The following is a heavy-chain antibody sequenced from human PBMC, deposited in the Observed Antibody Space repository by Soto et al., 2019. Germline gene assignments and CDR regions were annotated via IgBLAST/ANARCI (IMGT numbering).Heavy chain of an antibody. CDR2: IYHSGST. V-gene: IGHV4-39*02. Sequence: SETLSLTCTVSGGSISSSSYYWGWIRQPPGKGLEWIGSIYHSGSTNYNPSLKSRVTISVDTSKNQFSLKLSSVTAADTAVYYCARDRDNWNYVDKSRFDSWGQGILVTVSS. CDR3: ARDRDNWNYVDKSRFDS. CDR1: GGSISSSSYY. D-gene: IGHD1-7*01. J-gene: IGHJ5*01.